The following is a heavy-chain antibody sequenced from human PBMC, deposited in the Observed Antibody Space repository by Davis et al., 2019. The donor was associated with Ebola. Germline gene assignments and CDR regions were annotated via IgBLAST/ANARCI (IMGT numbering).Heavy chain of an antibody. V-gene: IGHV1-8*01. J-gene: IGHJ5*02. D-gene: IGHD2-15*01. CDR2: MNPNSGNT. Sequence: AASVKVSCKASGYTFTSYDINWVRQATGQGLEWMGWMNPNSGNTGYAQKFQGRVTMTRNTSISTAYMELSSLRSEDTAVYYCARGRGGYCSGGSCYHNWFDPWGQGTLVTVSS. CDR1: GYTFTSYD. CDR3: ARGRGGYCSGGSCYHNWFDP.